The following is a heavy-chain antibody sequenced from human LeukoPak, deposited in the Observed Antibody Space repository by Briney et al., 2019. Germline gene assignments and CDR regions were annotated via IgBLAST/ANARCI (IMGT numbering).Heavy chain of an antibody. Sequence: GGSLRLSCAASGFTLSRNAMSWVRQAPGEGLGWVSGIIGSGSTTYFADSVKGRFTISRDNSKNTLYLQMNSLRAEDTAVYYCARDPGFSASYYNYYMDVWGKGTTVTVSS. J-gene: IGHJ6*03. CDR1: GFTLSRNA. CDR3: ARDPGFSASYYNYYMDV. V-gene: IGHV3-23*01. CDR2: IIGSGSTT. D-gene: IGHD3-9*01.